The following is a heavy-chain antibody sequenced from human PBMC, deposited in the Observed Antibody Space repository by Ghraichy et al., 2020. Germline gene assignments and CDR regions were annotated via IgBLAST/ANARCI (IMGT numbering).Heavy chain of an antibody. V-gene: IGHV3-48*02. Sequence: GGSLRLSCAASGFTFSSYSMNWVRQAPGKGLEWVSYISSSSSTIYYADSVKGRFTISRDNAKNSLYLQMNSLRDEDTAVYYCASPGDGVVVAAKQDAFDIWGQGTMVTVSS. CDR2: ISSSSSTI. J-gene: IGHJ3*02. CDR3: ASPGDGVVVAAKQDAFDI. CDR1: GFTFSSYS. D-gene: IGHD2-15*01.